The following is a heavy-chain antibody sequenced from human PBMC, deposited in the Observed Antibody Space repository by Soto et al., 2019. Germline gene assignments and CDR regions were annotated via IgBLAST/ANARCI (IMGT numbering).Heavy chain of an antibody. CDR2: IIPIFGTT. CDR1: GGSFTYT. Sequence: SVKLSCKASGGSFTYTLSWVRHAPGQGLEWMGGIIPIFGTTNYAQKFQGRITMTADESTKTAYMELSTLRSEDTAVYYCARLHSHGTYGMDVWGQGTTVTVSS. V-gene: IGHV1-69*13. CDR3: ARLHSHGTYGMDV. D-gene: IGHD5-18*01. J-gene: IGHJ6*02.